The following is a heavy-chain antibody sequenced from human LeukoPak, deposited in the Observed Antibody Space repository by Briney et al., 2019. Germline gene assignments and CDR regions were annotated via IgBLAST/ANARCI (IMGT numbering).Heavy chain of an antibody. CDR2: IYIDGTT. J-gene: IGHJ3*02. V-gene: IGHV3-53*01. Sequence: PPGGSLRLSCAASGFIVSHNYMTWVRQAPGKGLEWISVIYIDGTTYYADSVKGRFTISRDQANNTLYLQMNTLRDEDTAVYYCARDSMARGGGQAFDIWGQGTMVTVS. D-gene: IGHD3-10*01. CDR3: ARDSMARGGGQAFDI. CDR1: GFIVSHNY.